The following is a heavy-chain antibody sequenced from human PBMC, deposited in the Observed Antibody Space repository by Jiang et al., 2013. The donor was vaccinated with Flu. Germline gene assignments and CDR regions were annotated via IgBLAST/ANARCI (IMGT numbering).Heavy chain of an antibody. V-gene: IGHV4-34*01. CDR3: AREIDILTGYYNKGFDP. D-gene: IGHD3-9*01. CDR1: GGSFSGYY. Sequence: LLKPSETLSLTCAVYGGSFSGYYWSWIRQPPGKGLEWIGEINHSGSTNYNPSLKSRVTISVDTSKNQFSLKLSSVTAADTAVYYCAREIDILTGYYNKGFDPWGQGTLVTVSS. CDR2: INHSGST. J-gene: IGHJ5*02.